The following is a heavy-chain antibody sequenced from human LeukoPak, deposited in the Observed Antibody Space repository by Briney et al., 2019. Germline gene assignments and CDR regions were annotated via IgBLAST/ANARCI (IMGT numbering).Heavy chain of an antibody. V-gene: IGHV3-21*01. D-gene: IGHD6-19*01. J-gene: IGHJ4*02. CDR3: ARGLYSSAWSPFDY. CDR2: ISSSSSYI. Sequence: EGSLRLSCAASGFTFSSYSMNWVRQAPGKGLEWVSSISSSSSYIYYADSVKGRFTISRDNAKNSLYLQMNSLRVEDTAVYYCARGLYSSAWSPFDYWGQGTLVTVSS. CDR1: GFTFSSYS.